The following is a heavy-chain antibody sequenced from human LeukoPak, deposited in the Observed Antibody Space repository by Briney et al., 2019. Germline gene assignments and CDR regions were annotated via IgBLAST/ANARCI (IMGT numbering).Heavy chain of an antibody. CDR1: GFTFSNYE. CDR2: IASSGRTI. V-gene: IGHV3-48*03. CDR3: ATSRGYFFRWFQH. J-gene: IGHJ1*01. Sequence: GGSLRLSCSASGFTFSNYEMSWVRQAPGKGLEWVSYIASSGRTIYYADSVKGRFTISRDNAKSSLYLQMNSLRADDTAVYYCATSRGYFFRWFQHWGQGTLVTVSS. D-gene: IGHD3-22*01.